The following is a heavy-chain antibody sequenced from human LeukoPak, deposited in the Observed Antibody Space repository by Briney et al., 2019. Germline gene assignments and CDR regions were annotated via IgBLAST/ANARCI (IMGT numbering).Heavy chain of an antibody. D-gene: IGHD3-10*01. V-gene: IGHV3-74*01. CDR2: IDSDDSST. CDR3: ARGFTMVRGAYTAFGY. CDR1: GFTFSNYW. J-gene: IGHJ4*02. Sequence: SGGSLRLSCAASGFTFSNYWMHWVRQAPGEGLLWVSRIDSDDSSTSYADSVKGRFTIFRDNAKNTLYLQMNSLRAEDTAVYYCARGFTMVRGAYTAFGYWGQGTLVTVSS.